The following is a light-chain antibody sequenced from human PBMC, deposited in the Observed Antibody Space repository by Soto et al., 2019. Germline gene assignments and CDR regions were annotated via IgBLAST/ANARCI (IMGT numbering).Light chain of an antibody. CDR2: DVS. Sequence: QSVLTQPASVSGSPGQSITISCTGTSSDIGGYNYVSWYQQHPGKAPKLMIYDVSKRPSGVPDRFSGSKSGNTASLTISGLQAEDEADYYCCSYAGSYTFEVFGGGTQLTVL. V-gene: IGLV2-11*01. CDR3: CSYAGSYTFEV. CDR1: SSDIGGYNY. J-gene: IGLJ3*02.